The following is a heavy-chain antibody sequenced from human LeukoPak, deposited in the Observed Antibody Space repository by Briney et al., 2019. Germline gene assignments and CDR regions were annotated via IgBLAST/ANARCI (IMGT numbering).Heavy chain of an antibody. CDR3: ARGHHSDPFDY. Sequence: KPSETLSLTCTVSGGSISSSSYYWGWIRQPPGKGLEWIGSIYYSGSTYYNPSLKSRVTISVDTSKNQFSLKLSSVTAADTAVYYCARGHHSDPFDYWGQGTLVTVSS. V-gene: IGHV4-39*07. CDR2: IYYSGST. CDR1: GGSISSSSYY. J-gene: IGHJ4*02.